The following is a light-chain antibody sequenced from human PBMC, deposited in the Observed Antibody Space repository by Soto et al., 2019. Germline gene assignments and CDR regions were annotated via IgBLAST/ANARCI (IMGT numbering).Light chain of an antibody. CDR1: SSDVGGYNY. CDR2: DVS. V-gene: IGLV2-14*01. CDR3: SSYTSSSTQV. J-gene: IGLJ1*01. Sequence: QSVLTQPASVSGSPGQSITISCTGTSSDVGGYNYVSWYQQHPGKAPKLMIYDVSNRPSGVSNRFSGSKSGNTASLTISGLQDEDEADYYRSSYTSSSTQVFGTGTKLTVL.